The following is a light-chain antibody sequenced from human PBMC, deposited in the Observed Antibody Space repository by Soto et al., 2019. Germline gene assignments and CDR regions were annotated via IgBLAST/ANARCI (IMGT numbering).Light chain of an antibody. CDR1: QSVSSN. J-gene: IGKJ4*01. CDR2: GAS. V-gene: IGKV3-15*01. Sequence: EIVMTQSPATLSVSPGERATLSCRASQSVSSNLAWYQQKPGQAPRLLIYGASTRATGIPARFSGSGSGTEFTLTLSSLQSEDFAGYYCQQYNNWPPGTFGGGTKVEIK. CDR3: QQYNNWPPGT.